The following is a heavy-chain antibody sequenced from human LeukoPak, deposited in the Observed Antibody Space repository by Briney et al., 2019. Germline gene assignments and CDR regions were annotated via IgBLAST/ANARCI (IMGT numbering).Heavy chain of an antibody. CDR3: VRDVRGIGQDYYYMDV. Sequence: GGSLRLSCAASGMIFNNHWMHWIRQAPGKGLVWVARINKDGRSTTYADSVKGRFTISRDNAKNTLSLQMNSLRAEGTALYYCVRDVRGIGQDYYYMDVWGKGTTVTVSS. J-gene: IGHJ6*03. CDR2: INKDGRST. D-gene: IGHD3/OR15-3a*01. CDR1: GMIFNNHW. V-gene: IGHV3-74*01.